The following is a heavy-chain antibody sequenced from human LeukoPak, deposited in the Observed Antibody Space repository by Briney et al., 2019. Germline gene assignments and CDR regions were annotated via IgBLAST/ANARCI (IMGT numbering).Heavy chain of an antibody. CDR2: FDPEDGET. CDR1: GYTLTELS. CDR3: ATGCTNGECSHAFDI. D-gene: IGHD2-8*01. Sequence: ASVKVSCKVSGYTLTELSMHWVRQAPGKGLEWMGGFDPEDGETIYAQKFQGRVTMTEDTSTDTAYMELSSLRSEDTAVYYCATGCTNGECSHAFDIWGQGTMVTVSS. V-gene: IGHV1-24*01. J-gene: IGHJ3*02.